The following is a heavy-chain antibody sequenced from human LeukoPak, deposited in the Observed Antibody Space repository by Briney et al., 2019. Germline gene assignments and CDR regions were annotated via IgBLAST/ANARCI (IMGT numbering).Heavy chain of an antibody. D-gene: IGHD3-22*01. V-gene: IGHV3-74*01. CDR3: ARDPDLSGYSFFDY. CDR1: GFTLSSYW. Sequence: GGSLRLSCAASGFTLSSYWMHWVLQAPGKGLVWVSRINSDGSRTSYADSVKGRFTISRDNAKNTLYLQMNSLRAEDTAVYYCARDPDLSGYSFFDYWGQGTLVTVSS. J-gene: IGHJ4*02. CDR2: INSDGSRT.